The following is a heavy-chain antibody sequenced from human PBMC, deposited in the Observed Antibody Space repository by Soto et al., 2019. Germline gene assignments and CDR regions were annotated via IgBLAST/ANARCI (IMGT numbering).Heavy chain of an antibody. J-gene: IGHJ4*02. CDR2: ISWDGGST. CDR3: AKDIGGGGSRPGLDY. CDR1: GYTFDDYT. Sequence: EVQLVESGGVVVQPGGSLRLSCAASGYTFDDYTMHWVRQAPGRGLEWVSLISWDGGSTYYADSVKGRFTIARDNSKNSLYLQMNSLRTEDTALYYCAKDIGGGGSRPGLDYWGQGTLVTVSS. D-gene: IGHD1-26*01. V-gene: IGHV3-43*01.